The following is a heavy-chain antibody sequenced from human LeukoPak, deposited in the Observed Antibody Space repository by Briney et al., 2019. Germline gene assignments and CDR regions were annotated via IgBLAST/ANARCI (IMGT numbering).Heavy chain of an antibody. D-gene: IGHD5-18*01. CDR2: ISPVLNIT. Sequence: SVKVSCKTSGGTFSTSAITWVRQAPGQGLEWMGRISPVLNITTYAQRFQGRVTITADTSTSTVYMELSSLRSEETAVYYCARDQGLTAPPPYGLDVWGQGTTVIVSS. CDR1: GGTFSTSA. V-gene: IGHV1-69*04. CDR3: ARDQGLTAPPPYGLDV. J-gene: IGHJ6*02.